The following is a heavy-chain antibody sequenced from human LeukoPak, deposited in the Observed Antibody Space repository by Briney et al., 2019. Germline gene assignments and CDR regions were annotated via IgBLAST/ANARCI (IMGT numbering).Heavy chain of an antibody. Sequence: GGSLRLSCAGSGFTFSTSDMVWARQAPGKGLEWVSTISTTSSHLYYADSVKGRFTTSRDNAKDSLYLHMSSLRVEDTAVYYCASILRSSSGYYFDYWGQGTLVTVSS. CDR1: GFTFSTSD. CDR3: ASILRSSSGYYFDY. CDR2: ISTTSSHL. D-gene: IGHD3-10*01. V-gene: IGHV3-21*01. J-gene: IGHJ4*02.